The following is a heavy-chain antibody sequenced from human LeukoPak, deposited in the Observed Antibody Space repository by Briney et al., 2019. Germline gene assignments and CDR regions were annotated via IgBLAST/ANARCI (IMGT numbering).Heavy chain of an antibody. J-gene: IGHJ5*02. V-gene: IGHV3-11*01. CDR2: ISSSGSTI. CDR3: ARYQVRHPRRDNWFDP. Sequence: GRSLRLSCAASGFTFSDYYMSWIRQAPGKGLEWVSYISSSGSTIYYADSVKGRFTISRDNAKNSLYLQMNSLRAEDTAVYYCARYQVRHPRRDNWFDPWGQGTLVTVSS. CDR1: GFTFSDYY. D-gene: IGHD2-2*01.